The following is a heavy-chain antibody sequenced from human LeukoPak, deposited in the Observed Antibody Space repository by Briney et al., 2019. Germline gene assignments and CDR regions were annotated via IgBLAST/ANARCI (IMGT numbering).Heavy chain of an antibody. D-gene: IGHD6-25*01. CDR2: INPNSGGT. Sequence: ASVKVSCKASGYTFTGYYMHWVRQAPEQGLEWMRWINPNSGGTNYTQKFQGRVTMTRDTSISTAYMELSRLRSDDTAVYYCARDSWYSSGRYYGMDVWGQGTTVTVSS. CDR3: ARDSWYSSGRYYGMDV. J-gene: IGHJ6*02. V-gene: IGHV1-2*02. CDR1: GYTFTGYY.